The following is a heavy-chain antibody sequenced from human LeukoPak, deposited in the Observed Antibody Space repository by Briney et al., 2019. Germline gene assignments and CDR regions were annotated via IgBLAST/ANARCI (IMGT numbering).Heavy chain of an antibody. CDR1: GFTFSSYS. Sequence: GGSLRLSCAASGFTFSSYSMNWVRQAPGKGLEWVSYISSSSSTIYYADSVKGRFTISRDNAKNSLYLQMNSLRAEDTAAYYCARDRDVLLWFGEPNFDYWGQGTLVTVSS. V-gene: IGHV3-48*01. CDR3: ARDRDVLLWFGEPNFDY. J-gene: IGHJ4*02. D-gene: IGHD3-10*01. CDR2: ISSSSSTI.